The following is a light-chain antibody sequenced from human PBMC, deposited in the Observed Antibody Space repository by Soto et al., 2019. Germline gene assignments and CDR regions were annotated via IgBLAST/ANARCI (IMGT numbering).Light chain of an antibody. CDR2: GAS. J-gene: IGKJ4*01. CDR1: QSVSSH. CDR3: QQSNNWPLT. Sequence: EIVMTQSPATLSVSPGERATLSCRASQSVSSHLGWYQQKPGQPPRLLISGASTRATGIPARFSGSGSRTEFTLTICSLQSEDFAVYYCQQSNNWPLTFGGGTKVEIK. V-gene: IGKV3-15*01.